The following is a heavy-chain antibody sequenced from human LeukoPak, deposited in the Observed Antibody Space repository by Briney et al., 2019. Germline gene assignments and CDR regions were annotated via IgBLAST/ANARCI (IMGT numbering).Heavy chain of an antibody. CDR1: GGSISSNSHF. V-gene: IGHV4-39*07. D-gene: IGHD2-8*01. CDR3: SRENGAFSPFGY. J-gene: IGHJ4*02. Sequence: SETLSLTCTVSGGSISSNSHFWDWIRQSPGKGLEWIGTIYYSGSTYYSPSLESRVTVSLDKSKNQLSLNLTSVTAADTAVYYCSRENGAFSPFGYWGQGTLVTVLS. CDR2: IYYSGST.